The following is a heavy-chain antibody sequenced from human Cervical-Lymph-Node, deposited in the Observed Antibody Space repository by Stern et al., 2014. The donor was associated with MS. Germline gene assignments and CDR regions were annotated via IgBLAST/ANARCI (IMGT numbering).Heavy chain of an antibody. J-gene: IGHJ6*02. CDR2: MNPDSGET. CDR1: GYTFSSFD. V-gene: IGHV1-8*01. CDR3: ARGETRLKMFALSGYYGMDV. Sequence: VQLVQSGAEVMKPGASVKVSCKASGYTFSSFDINWVRQATGPGLEWMGWMNPDSGETGYTEKFQGRGTLTSNTTTTTTHMVMSGLRSEDTAVYYCARGETRLKMFALSGYYGMDVLGQGATVTVSS. D-gene: IGHD2-21*02.